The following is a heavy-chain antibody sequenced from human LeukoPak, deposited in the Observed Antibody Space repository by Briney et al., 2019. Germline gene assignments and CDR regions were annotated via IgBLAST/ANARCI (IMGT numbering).Heavy chain of an antibody. Sequence: PSETLSLTCTVSGDSISSDDYYWSWIRQPAGKGLEWIGRFSASGNSNYNPSLKSRLTISVDTSKNQFSLKLTSVTAADTAVYYCASRKLGNDYWGQGTLVTVSS. CDR1: GDSISSDDYY. D-gene: IGHD7-27*01. CDR2: FSASGNS. J-gene: IGHJ4*01. CDR3: ASRKLGNDY. V-gene: IGHV4-61*02.